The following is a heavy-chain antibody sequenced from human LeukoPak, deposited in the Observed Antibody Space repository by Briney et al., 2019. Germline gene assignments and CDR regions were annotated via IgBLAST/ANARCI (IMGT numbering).Heavy chain of an antibody. CDR2: ISMSSTYI. CDR1: GFTFGNYV. V-gene: IGHV3-21*01. J-gene: IGHJ4*02. Sequence: GGSLRLSCAASGFTFGNYVMSWVRQAPGKGLEWVSSISMSSTYIYYADSVKGRFTISRDNAKNSLYLQMDSLRDEDTAVYYCTRAPYSSGWYTVDFWGQGTLVTVSS. CDR3: TRAPYSSGWYTVDF. D-gene: IGHD6-19*01.